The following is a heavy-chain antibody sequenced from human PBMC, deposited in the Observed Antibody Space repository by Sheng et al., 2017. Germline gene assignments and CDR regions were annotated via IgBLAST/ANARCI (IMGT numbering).Heavy chain of an antibody. Sequence: QVQLVESGGGAVQPGRSLRLSCAASGFTFSSYALYWVRQAPGKGLDWVALISHDGNNKWYAESVKGRFTISRDNSKNTLYLQMNSLSSEDTAVYFCAKDRERQPYYGMDVWGQGTTVTVSS. D-gene: IGHD6-13*01. V-gene: IGHV3-30*04. CDR1: GFTFSSYA. CDR2: ISHDGNNK. J-gene: IGHJ6*02. CDR3: AKDRERQPYYGMDV.